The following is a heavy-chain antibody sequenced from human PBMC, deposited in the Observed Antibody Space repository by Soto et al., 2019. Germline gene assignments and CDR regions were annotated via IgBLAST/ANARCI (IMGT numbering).Heavy chain of an antibody. Sequence: ASVKVSCKASGYTFTGYYMHWVRQAPGRGLEWMGWINPNSGGTNYAQKFQGWVTMTRDTSISTAYMELSRLRSDDTAVYYCARDRGHYYDSSGYYPTDAFDIWGQGTMVTVSS. J-gene: IGHJ3*02. CDR1: GYTFTGYY. CDR3: ARDRGHYYDSSGYYPTDAFDI. CDR2: INPNSGGT. V-gene: IGHV1-2*04. D-gene: IGHD3-22*01.